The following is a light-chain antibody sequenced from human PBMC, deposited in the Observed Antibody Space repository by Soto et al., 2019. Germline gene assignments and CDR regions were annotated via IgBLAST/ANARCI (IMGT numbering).Light chain of an antibody. J-gene: IGLJ3*02. CDR2: SNN. CDR1: SSNIGSNT. V-gene: IGLV1-44*01. CDR3: AAWDDSLNGWV. Sequence: QSVLTQPPSTSGTPGQRVTISCSGSSSNIGSNTVKWYQQLPGTATKLLIYSNNQRPSGVPDRFSGSKSDTSASLVISGLQSEDEADYYSAAWDDSLNGWVFVGGTKVTFL.